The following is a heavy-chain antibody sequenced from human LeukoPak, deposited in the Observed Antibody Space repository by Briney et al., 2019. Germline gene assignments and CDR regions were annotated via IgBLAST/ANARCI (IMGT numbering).Heavy chain of an antibody. Sequence: GGPLRLSCEGSGFPFINYWMGWVRQAPGKGLQWVANIKTDGSEKYYVDSVKGRFTISRDNAKNSLYLQMNSLRAEDTAVYYCATYSSLNRREFQFWGQGTLLTVSS. V-gene: IGHV3-7*01. CDR1: GFPFINYW. CDR2: IKTDGSEK. CDR3: ATYSSLNRREFQF. J-gene: IGHJ1*01. D-gene: IGHD6-19*01.